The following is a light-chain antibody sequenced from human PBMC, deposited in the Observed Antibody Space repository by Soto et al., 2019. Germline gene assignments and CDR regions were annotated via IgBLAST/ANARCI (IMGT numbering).Light chain of an antibody. J-gene: IGLJ1*01. CDR2: EVS. V-gene: IGLV2-14*01. CDR1: SSDVGSYNY. Sequence: QSVLTQPASVSGSPGQSITISCTGTSSDVGSYNYVSWYQHHPGKAPKLMISEVSNRPSGVSNRFSGSNSGNTASLTISGLQTEGEADYYCSSFTSSNTGFFVFGTGTKVTVL. CDR3: SSFTSSNTGFFV.